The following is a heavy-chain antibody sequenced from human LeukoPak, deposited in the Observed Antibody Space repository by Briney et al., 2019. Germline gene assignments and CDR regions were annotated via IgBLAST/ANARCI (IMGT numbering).Heavy chain of an antibody. CDR1: GYTLTELS. V-gene: IGHV1-24*01. CDR3: ATDSYGYLGRYYYYYGMDV. D-gene: IGHD5-18*01. CDR2: FDPEDGET. J-gene: IGHJ6*02. Sequence: EASVKVSCKVSGYTLTELSMHWVRQAPGKGLEWMGGFDPEDGETIYAQKFQGRVTMTEDTSTDTAYMELSSLRSEDTAVYYCATDSYGYLGRYYYYYGMDVWGQGTTVTVSS.